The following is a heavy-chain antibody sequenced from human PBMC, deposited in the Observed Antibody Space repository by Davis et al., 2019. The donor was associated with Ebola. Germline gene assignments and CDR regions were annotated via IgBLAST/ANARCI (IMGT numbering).Heavy chain of an antibody. D-gene: IGHD2-2*01. V-gene: IGHV4-39*01. CDR1: GGSISSSTDY. CDR3: ARLVYCSSASCYYYYGMDV. J-gene: IGHJ6*02. CDR2: MYYSGST. Sequence: SETLSLTCTVSGGSISSSTDYWGWIRQPPGKGLEWIGSMYYSGSTYYNPSLKSRVTISVDTSKNQFSLRLSSVTAADSAVYYCARLVYCSSASCYYYYGMDVWGQGTTVTVSS.